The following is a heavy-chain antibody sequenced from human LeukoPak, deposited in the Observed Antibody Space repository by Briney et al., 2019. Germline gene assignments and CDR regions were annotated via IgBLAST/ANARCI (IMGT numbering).Heavy chain of an antibody. CDR1: GYTFTGYY. Sequence: ASVKVSCKASGYTFTGYYMHWVRQAPGQGLEWMGWINPNSGGTNYAQKFQGRVTMTRDTSISTAYMELSRLRSDDTAVYYCASIYYGSGSYNYYYGMDVWGQGTTLTVSS. V-gene: IGHV1-2*02. CDR2: INPNSGGT. D-gene: IGHD3-10*01. J-gene: IGHJ6*02. CDR3: ASIYYGSGSYNYYYGMDV.